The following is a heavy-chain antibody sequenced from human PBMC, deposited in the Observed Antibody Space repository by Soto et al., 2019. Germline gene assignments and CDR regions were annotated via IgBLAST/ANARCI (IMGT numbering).Heavy chain of an antibody. CDR3: AREDTHPELMTPRGNWFDP. V-gene: IGHV4-61*01. J-gene: IGHJ5*02. Sequence: SETLSLTCTVSGGSVSSGSYYWSWIRQPPGKGLEWIGYIYYSGSTNYNPSLKSRVTISVDTSKNQFSLKLSSVTAADTAVYYCAREDTHPELMTPRGNWFDPWGQGTLVTVSS. CDR2: IYYSGST. D-gene: IGHD1-7*01. CDR1: GGSVSSGSYY.